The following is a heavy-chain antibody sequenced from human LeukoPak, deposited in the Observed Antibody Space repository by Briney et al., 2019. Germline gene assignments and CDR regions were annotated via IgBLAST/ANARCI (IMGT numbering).Heavy chain of an antibody. J-gene: IGHJ4*02. D-gene: IGHD6-19*01. V-gene: IGHV4-61*01. CDR3: ARDLGYSSGWYPGRESFFDY. CDR2: IYYSGST. CDR1: GGSVSSGSYY. Sequence: TSETLSLTCTVSGGSVSSGSYYWSWIRQPPGKGLEWIGYIYYSGSTNYNPSLKSRVTISVDTSKNQFSLKLSSVTAADTAVYYCARDLGYSSGWYPGRESFFDYWGQGTLVTVSS.